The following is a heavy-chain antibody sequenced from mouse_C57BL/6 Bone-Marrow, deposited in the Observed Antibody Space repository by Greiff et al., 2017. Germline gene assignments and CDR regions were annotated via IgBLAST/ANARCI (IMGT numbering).Heavy chain of an antibody. Sequence: QVQLQQPGAELVRPGSSVKLSCKASGYTFTSYWMHWVKQRPIQGLEWIGNIDPSDSETHYNQKFKDKATLTVDKSSSTAYMQLSSLTSEDSAVYYCARSYDSNWDYWGQGTTLTVSS. J-gene: IGHJ2*01. D-gene: IGHD2-5*01. CDR3: ARSYDSNWDY. CDR2: IDPSDSET. V-gene: IGHV1-52*01. CDR1: GYTFTSYW.